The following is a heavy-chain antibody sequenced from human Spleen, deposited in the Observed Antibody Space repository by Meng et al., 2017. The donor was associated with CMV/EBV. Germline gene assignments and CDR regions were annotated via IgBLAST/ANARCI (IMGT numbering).Heavy chain of an antibody. Sequence: GGSLRLSCTASGFSVSNNYMNWVRQAPGKGLEWVSFLYSSGATYYADSVKGRFSISRDNSMNTLYLQMNSLRAEDTAVYYCARARLYYYGMDVWGQGTTVTVSS. CDR2: LYSSGAT. CDR3: ARARLYYYGMDV. J-gene: IGHJ6*02. CDR1: GFSVSNNY. V-gene: IGHV3-53*01.